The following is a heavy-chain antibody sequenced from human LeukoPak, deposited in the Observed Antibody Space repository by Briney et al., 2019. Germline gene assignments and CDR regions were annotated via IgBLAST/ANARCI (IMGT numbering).Heavy chain of an antibody. CDR1: GYTLTSYY. CDR2: INPSGGST. Sequence: GASVKVSCKASGYTLTSYYMHWVRQAPGQGLEWMGIINPSGGSTSYAQKFQGRVTMTRDMSTSTVHMELSSLRSEDTAVYYCARNPEHIVVVTAIPYYYYYMDVWGKGTTVTVSS. V-gene: IGHV1-46*01. D-gene: IGHD2-21*02. J-gene: IGHJ6*03. CDR3: ARNPEHIVVVTAIPYYYYYMDV.